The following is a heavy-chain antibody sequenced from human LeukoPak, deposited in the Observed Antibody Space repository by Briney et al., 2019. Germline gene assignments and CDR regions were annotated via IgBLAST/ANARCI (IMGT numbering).Heavy chain of an antibody. D-gene: IGHD1-26*01. CDR3: ASVRIVGATRYFDY. CDR2: INHSGST. CDR1: GESFSGHY. V-gene: IGHV4-34*01. Sequence: SETLSLTCAVYGESFSGHYWSWIRQPPGKGLEWIGEINHSGSTNYNPSLKSRVTVSVDTSKNQFSLKLSSVTAADTAVYYCASVRIVGATRYFDYWGQGTLVTVSS. J-gene: IGHJ4*02.